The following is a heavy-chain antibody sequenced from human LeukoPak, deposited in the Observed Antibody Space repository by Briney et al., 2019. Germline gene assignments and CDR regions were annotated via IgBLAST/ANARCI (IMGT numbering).Heavy chain of an antibody. CDR1: GFTVSSNY. CDR2: ISYDGSNK. CDR3: AKDAIYSSSFFDY. J-gene: IGHJ4*02. D-gene: IGHD6-13*01. V-gene: IGHV3-30*18. Sequence: PGGSLRLSCAASGFTVSSNYMSWVRQAPGKGLEWVAVISYDGSNKYYADSVKGRFTISRDNSKNTLYLQMNSLRAEDTAVYYCAKDAIYSSSFFDYWGQGTLVTVSS.